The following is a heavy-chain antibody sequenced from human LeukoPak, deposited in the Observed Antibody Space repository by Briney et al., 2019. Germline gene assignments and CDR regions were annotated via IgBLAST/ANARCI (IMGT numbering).Heavy chain of an antibody. CDR1: GGSINSNSFY. D-gene: IGHD3-10*01. V-gene: IGHV4-39*01. CDR2: IYFTGST. Sequence: SETLSLTCTVSGGSINSNSFYWGWIRHPPGKELEWIGSIYFTGSTYYNPSLKSRVIISVDTSKNQFSLKLRSMTAADTAVYYCARHLVVGRFDPWGQGTLVTVSS. CDR3: ARHLVVGRFDP. J-gene: IGHJ5*02.